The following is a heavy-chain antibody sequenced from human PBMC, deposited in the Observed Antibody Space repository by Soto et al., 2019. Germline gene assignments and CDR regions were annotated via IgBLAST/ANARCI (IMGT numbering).Heavy chain of an antibody. CDR1: GFTFSSYG. D-gene: IGHD2-2*01. V-gene: IGHV3-30*18. CDR2: ISYDGSNK. CDR3: AKDWGYYALDY. Sequence: QVQLVESGGGVVQPGRSLRLSCAASGFTFSSYGMHWVRQAPGKGLEWVAVISYDGSNKYYADSVKGRFTISRDNSKNTLYLQVNSLRAEDTAVYYCAKDWGYYALDYWGQGTLVTVSS. J-gene: IGHJ4*02.